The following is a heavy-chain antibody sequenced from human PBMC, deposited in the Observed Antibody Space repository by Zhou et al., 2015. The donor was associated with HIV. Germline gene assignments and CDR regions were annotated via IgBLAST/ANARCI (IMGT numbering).Heavy chain of an antibody. V-gene: IGHV1-69*12. D-gene: IGHD2/OR15-2a*01. J-gene: IGHJ5*02. CDR1: GGTFSSYA. Sequence: QVQLVQSGAEVKKPGSSVKVSCKASGGTFSSYAISWVRQAPGQGLEWMGGIIPIFGTANYAQKFQGRVTITADESTSTAYMELSSLRSEDTAVYYCARGVLSTARLSTTTWYNWFDPWGQGTLVTVSS. CDR3: ARGVLSTARLSTTTWYNWFDP. CDR2: IIPIFGTA.